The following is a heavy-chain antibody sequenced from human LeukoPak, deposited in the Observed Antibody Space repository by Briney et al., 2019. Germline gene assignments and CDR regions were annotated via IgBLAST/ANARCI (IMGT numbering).Heavy chain of an antibody. V-gene: IGHV3-33*01. Sequence: GRSLRLSCAASGFTFSSYGMHWVSQAPGKGLEWVAVIWYDGSNKYYADSVKGRFTISRDNSKNTLYLQMNSLRAEDTAVYYCARGQPGDPIDSWGQGTLVTVSS. CDR3: ARGQPGDPIDS. D-gene: IGHD1-14*01. CDR2: IWYDGSNK. CDR1: GFTFSSYG. J-gene: IGHJ4*02.